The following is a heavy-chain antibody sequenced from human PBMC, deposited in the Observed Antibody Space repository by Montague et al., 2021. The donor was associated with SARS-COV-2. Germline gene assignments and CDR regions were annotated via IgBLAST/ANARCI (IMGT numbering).Heavy chain of an antibody. J-gene: IGHJ6*02. Sequence: ETLSLTCIVSGGSTNYYYWSWIRQSPGKGLEWIGYMYYIGSTNYNPSLKSRVTMSIDRSKNQFSLKLRSVTAADTAVYYCARVARYCTNGVCQTYYYYGLDVWSQGTTVTVSS. CDR2: MYYIGST. CDR3: ARVARYCTNGVCQTYYYYGLDV. V-gene: IGHV4-59*01. D-gene: IGHD2-8*01. CDR1: GGSTNYYY.